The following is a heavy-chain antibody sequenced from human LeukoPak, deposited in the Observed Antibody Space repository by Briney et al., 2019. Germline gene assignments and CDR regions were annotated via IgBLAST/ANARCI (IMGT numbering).Heavy chain of an antibody. CDR3: ARDGGYYYDSSGYYFEY. V-gene: IGHV1-18*01. CDR2: ISGHNGNT. J-gene: IGHJ4*02. D-gene: IGHD3-22*01. CDR1: GNTFTSYG. Sequence: ASVKVSCKASGNTFTSYGISWVRQAPGQGLEWMGWISGHNGNTNYAQKLQGRVTMTTDTSTSTAYMELRSLRSDDTAVCYCARDGGYYYDSSGYYFEYWGQGTLVTVSS.